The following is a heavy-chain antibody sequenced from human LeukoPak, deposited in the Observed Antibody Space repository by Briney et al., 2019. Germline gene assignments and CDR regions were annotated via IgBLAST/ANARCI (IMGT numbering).Heavy chain of an antibody. CDR3: ARSCSSTSCPFDY. CDR1: GFTFSDYY. V-gene: IGHV3-11*01. Sequence: PGGSLRLSCAASGFTFSDYYMSWIRQAPGKGLEWVSYISSSGSTIYYADSVKGRFTISRDNAKNSLYLQMNSLRAGDTAVYYCARSCSSTSCPFDYWGQGTLVTVSS. CDR2: ISSSGSTI. J-gene: IGHJ4*02. D-gene: IGHD2-2*01.